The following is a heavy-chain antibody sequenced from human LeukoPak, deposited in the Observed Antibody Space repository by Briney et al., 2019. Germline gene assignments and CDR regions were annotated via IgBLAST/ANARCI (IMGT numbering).Heavy chain of an antibody. CDR1: GSSFTSYW. D-gene: IGHD5-24*01. J-gene: IGHJ4*02. Sequence: GESLKISFQGSGSSFTSYWIGWVRQLPGKGLEWMGIIYPGDSDTRYSPSFQGQVIISADKSLSTAYLQWSSLKASDTAMYYCASLEGMPTSSVDYWGQGTLVTVSS. CDR3: ASLEGMPTSSVDY. V-gene: IGHV5-51*01. CDR2: IYPGDSDT.